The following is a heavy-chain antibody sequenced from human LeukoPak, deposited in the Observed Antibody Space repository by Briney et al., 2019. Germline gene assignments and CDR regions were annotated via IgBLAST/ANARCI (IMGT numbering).Heavy chain of an antibody. V-gene: IGHV4-61*02. J-gene: IGHJ4*02. CDR2: IYTSGST. D-gene: IGHD6-13*01. Sequence: PSETLSLTCTVSGGSISSGSYYWSWIRQPAGKGLEWIGRIYTSGSTNYNPSLKSRVTISVDTSKNQFSLKLSSVTAADTAVYYCARDGGGAAPFDYWGQGTLVTVSS. CDR3: ARDGGGAAPFDY. CDR1: GGSISSGSYY.